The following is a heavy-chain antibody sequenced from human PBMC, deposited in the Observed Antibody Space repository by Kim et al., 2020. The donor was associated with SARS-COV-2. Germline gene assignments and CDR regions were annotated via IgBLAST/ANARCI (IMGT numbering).Heavy chain of an antibody. CDR3: AREQVGGTGSFRLDAFNI. D-gene: IGHD1-26*01. Sequence: GGSLRLSCAASGFNFDDYGINWIRQAPGKGLEWVSGINWKGTHTGYADSVMGRFTISRDNAKKSVYLQMHSLRAEDTALYYCAREQVGGTGSFRLDAFNIWGQGTMVTVSS. CDR2: INWKGTHT. J-gene: IGHJ3*02. CDR1: GFNFDDYG. V-gene: IGHV3-20*04.